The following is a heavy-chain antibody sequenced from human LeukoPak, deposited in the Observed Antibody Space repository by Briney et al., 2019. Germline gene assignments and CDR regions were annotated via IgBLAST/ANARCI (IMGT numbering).Heavy chain of an antibody. CDR2: ISAYNGNT. CDR1: GYTFTSYG. J-gene: IGHJ4*02. D-gene: IGHD3-3*01. V-gene: IGHV1-18*01. CDR3: ARLVFERRDFWMLVYDLGHPHYFDY. Sequence: GASVKVSCKASGYTFTSYGISWVRQAPGQGLEWMGWISAYNGNTNYAQKLQGRVTMTTDTSTSTAYMELRSLRSDDTAVYYCARLVFERRDFWMLVYDLGHPHYFDYWGQGTLVTVSS.